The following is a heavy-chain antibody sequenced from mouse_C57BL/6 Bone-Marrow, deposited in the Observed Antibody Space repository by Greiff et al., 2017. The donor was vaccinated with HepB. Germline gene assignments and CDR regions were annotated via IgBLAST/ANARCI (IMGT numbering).Heavy chain of an antibody. CDR2: IWSDGST. V-gene: IGHV2-6-1*01. J-gene: IGHJ4*01. Sequence: VKLVESGPGLVAPSQSLSITCTVSGFSLTSYGVHWVRQPPGKGLEWLVVIWSDGSTTYNSALKSRLSISKDNSNSQVFLKMNSLQTDDTDMYYCARHGDYDYDVNAMDYWGQGTSVTVSS. D-gene: IGHD2-4*01. CDR3: ARHGDYDYDVNAMDY. CDR1: GFSLTSYG.